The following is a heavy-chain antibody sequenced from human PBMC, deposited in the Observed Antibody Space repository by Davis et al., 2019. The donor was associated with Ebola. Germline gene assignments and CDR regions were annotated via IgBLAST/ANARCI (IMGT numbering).Heavy chain of an antibody. Sequence: GPTLVKPTQTLTLTCSFSGFSLSTTGLGVGWFRQSPGEALEWLALVYWDDDKRYSPSLRSRLTITKDTSKNQVVLTMTNMDPIDTATYYCAHKAYGSLSNWFGPWGQGTLVTVSS. V-gene: IGHV2-5*02. D-gene: IGHD4-17*01. CDR3: AHKAYGSLSNWFGP. CDR1: GFSLSTTGLG. CDR2: VYWDDDK. J-gene: IGHJ5*02.